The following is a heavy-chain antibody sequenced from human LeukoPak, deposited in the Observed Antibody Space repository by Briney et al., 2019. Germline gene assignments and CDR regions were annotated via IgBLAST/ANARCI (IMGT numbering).Heavy chain of an antibody. CDR2: VNPDGSST. Sequence: PGGSLRLSCAASGFTFSSYWMHWVRQAPGKGLVWVSRVNPDGSSTAYADSAKGRFTISRDNAKNTLYLQMNSLRAEDTAVYYCASSTGAVVSWGQGTLVTVSS. CDR1: GFTFSSYW. V-gene: IGHV3-74*01. D-gene: IGHD3-22*01. J-gene: IGHJ4*02. CDR3: ASSTGAVVS.